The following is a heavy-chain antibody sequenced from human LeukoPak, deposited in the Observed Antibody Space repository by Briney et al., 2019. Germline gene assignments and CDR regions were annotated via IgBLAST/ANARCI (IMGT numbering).Heavy chain of an antibody. Sequence: SETLSLTCTVSGGPISSYYWSWIRQPPGKGLEWIGYIYYSGSTNYNPSLKSRVTISVDTSKNQFSLKLSSVTAADTAVYYCARAISGYNAIDYWGQGTLVTVSS. D-gene: IGHD5-18*01. J-gene: IGHJ4*02. CDR1: GGPISSYY. CDR3: ARAISGYNAIDY. V-gene: IGHV4-59*01. CDR2: IYYSGST.